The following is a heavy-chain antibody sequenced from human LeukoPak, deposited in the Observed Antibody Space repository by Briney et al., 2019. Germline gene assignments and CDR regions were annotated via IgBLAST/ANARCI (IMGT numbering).Heavy chain of an antibody. CDR2: IYYSGST. D-gene: IGHD1-26*01. Sequence: SETLSLTCTVSGGSISSYYWNWIRQPPGKGLDWIGYIYYSGSTNYNPSLKSRVTISVDTSKNQFSLKLSSVTAADTAVYYCARGGGSYLVNYWGQGTLVTVSS. CDR3: ARGGGSYLVNY. J-gene: IGHJ4*02. CDR1: GGSISSYY. V-gene: IGHV4-59*01.